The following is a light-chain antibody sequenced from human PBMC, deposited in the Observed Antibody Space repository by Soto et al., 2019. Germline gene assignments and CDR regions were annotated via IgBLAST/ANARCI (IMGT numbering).Light chain of an antibody. CDR2: GAS. CDR1: QSISSN. CDR3: QQYNNWPLT. J-gene: IGKJ4*01. V-gene: IGKV3-15*01. Sequence: EIVKTPSPATLSVSPGERATLSCRASQSISSNLAWYQQKAGQAPRLLIYGASTRATGLPARFSGSGSGAEFTLTISSLQSEDFAVYYCQQYNNWPLTFGGGTKVDIK.